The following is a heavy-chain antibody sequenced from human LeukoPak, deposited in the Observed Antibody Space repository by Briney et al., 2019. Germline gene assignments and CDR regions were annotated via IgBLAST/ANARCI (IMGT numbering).Heavy chain of an antibody. CDR2: IYYSGSA. CDR1: GGSISSYY. CDR3: ARGGDYYGSGRGNWFDP. J-gene: IGHJ5*02. V-gene: IGHV4-59*12. Sequence: SETLSLTCSVSGGSISSYYWIWIRQPPGKGLEWIGDIYYSGSANYNPSLKSRVTTSLDTYNNQFSLNLSSVTAADAAVYYCARGGDYYGSGRGNWFDPWGQGTLVTVSS. D-gene: IGHD3-10*01.